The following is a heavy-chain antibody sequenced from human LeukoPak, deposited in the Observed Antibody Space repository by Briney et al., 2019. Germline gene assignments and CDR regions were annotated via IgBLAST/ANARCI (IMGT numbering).Heavy chain of an antibody. CDR3: AREGEDCSGGSCYTSEYFQH. Sequence: SETLSLTCTVTSGSIRDYYWSWIRQPPGKRLEWIGYIYYTGSTTSNPSLKSRVTISVDTSKNQFSLKLSSVTAADTAVYYCAREGEDCSGGSCYTSEYFQHWGQGTLVTVSS. CDR2: IYYTGST. J-gene: IGHJ1*01. D-gene: IGHD2-15*01. CDR1: SGSIRDYY. V-gene: IGHV4-59*01.